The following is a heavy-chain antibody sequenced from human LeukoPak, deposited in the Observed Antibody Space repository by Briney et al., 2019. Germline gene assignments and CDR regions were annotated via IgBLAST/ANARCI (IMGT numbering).Heavy chain of an antibody. J-gene: IGHJ4*02. D-gene: IGHD4-17*01. CDR2: IYYSGST. V-gene: IGHV4-59*08. CDR1: GGSISSYY. CDR3: ARGGTMTTVPL. Sequence: PSEALSLTCTVSGGSISSYYWSWIRQPPGKGLEWIGYIYYSGSTSYNPSLKSRVTISVDTSKNQFSLKLSSVTAADTAVYYCARGGTMTTVPLWGQGTLVTVSS.